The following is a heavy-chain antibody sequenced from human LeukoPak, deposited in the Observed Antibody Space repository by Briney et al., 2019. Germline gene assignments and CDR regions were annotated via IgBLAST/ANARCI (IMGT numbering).Heavy chain of an antibody. J-gene: IGHJ4*02. D-gene: IGHD3-22*01. Sequence: SETLSLTCTVSGGSISSSSYYWGWIRQPPGKGLEWIGSIYYSGSTYYNPSLKSRVTISVDTSKNQFSLKLSSVTAADTAVYYCARIIPYYYDSSGYYFFDYWGQGTLVTVSS. V-gene: IGHV4-39*01. CDR3: ARIIPYYYDSSGYYFFDY. CDR1: GGSISSSSYY. CDR2: IYYSGST.